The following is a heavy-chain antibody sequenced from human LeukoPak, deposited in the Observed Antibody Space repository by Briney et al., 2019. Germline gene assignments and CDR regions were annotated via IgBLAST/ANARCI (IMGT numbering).Heavy chain of an antibody. Sequence: GASVKVSCKASGGTFRSYAISWVRQAPGQGLEWMGGIIPIFGTANYAQKFQGRVTITADKSTSTAYMELSSLRSEDTAVYYCARDGVVPAAKGGNWFDPWGQGTLVTVSS. CDR1: GGTFRSYA. CDR3: ARDGVVPAAKGGNWFDP. D-gene: IGHD2-2*01. J-gene: IGHJ5*02. V-gene: IGHV1-69*06. CDR2: IIPIFGTA.